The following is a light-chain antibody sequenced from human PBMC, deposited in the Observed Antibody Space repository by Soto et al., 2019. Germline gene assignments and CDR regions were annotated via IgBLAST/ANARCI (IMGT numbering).Light chain of an antibody. CDR2: ATS. Sequence: EIVLTQSPGTLSLSPGERATLSCRASQSVGSTYLAWYQQKPGRAPRLLIYATSSRATGIPDRFSGSGSGTDFSLTISRLEAEDFAVYYCQQYHTSPYTFGQGTKLDIK. CDR1: QSVGSTY. J-gene: IGKJ2*01. CDR3: QQYHTSPYT. V-gene: IGKV3-20*01.